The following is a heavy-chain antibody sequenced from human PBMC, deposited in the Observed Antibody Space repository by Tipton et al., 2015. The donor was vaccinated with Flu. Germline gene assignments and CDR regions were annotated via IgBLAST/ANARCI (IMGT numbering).Heavy chain of an antibody. D-gene: IGHD5-18*01. J-gene: IGHJ6*02. CDR2: TYYSGTT. CDR1: SGFISSSTYY. Sequence: TLSLTCTVSSGFISSSTYYWAWIRQPPGKGLEWIGTTYYSGTTYYNPSLESRVTISMDTSKDQFSLRLTSVTAADTAVYYCARGHTAMVESLYYYGMDVWGQGTTVTVSS. V-gene: IGHV4-39*07. CDR3: ARGHTAMVESLYYYGMDV.